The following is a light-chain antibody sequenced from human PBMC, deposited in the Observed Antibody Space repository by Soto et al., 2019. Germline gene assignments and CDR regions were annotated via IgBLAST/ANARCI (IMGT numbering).Light chain of an antibody. V-gene: IGKV3-11*01. CDR1: QSISSY. Sequence: EIVLTQSPATLSLSPGERATLSCRASQSISSYLAWYQQKPGQAPRLLIYDASNRATGIPARFRGSGSGTDFTLTISSLEPEDCAVYSCQQRSNWPPITFGQGTRLEIK. J-gene: IGKJ5*01. CDR2: DAS. CDR3: QQRSNWPPIT.